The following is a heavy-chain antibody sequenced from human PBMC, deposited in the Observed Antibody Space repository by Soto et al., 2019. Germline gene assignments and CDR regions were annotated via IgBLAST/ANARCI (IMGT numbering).Heavy chain of an antibody. D-gene: IGHD6-19*01. Sequence: ASVKVSCKASGYTFTDYYMYWVRQAPGQGLEWMAWINPNSGGTNYTQKFQGRVTLTRDTSISTAHMELSRLRSDDTAVYYCARGGPGYSSGWYYFDYWGQGTLVTVSS. CDR3: ARGGPGYSSGWYYFDY. CDR2: INPNSGGT. J-gene: IGHJ4*02. V-gene: IGHV1-2*02. CDR1: GYTFTDYY.